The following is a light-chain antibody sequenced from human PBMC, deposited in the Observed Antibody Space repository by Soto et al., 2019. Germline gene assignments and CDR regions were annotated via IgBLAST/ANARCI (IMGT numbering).Light chain of an antibody. CDR3: QQYHKWPPWT. CDR2: GAS. Sequence: EIVMTQSPATLSVSPGERATLSCRASQSVSSNLAWYQQKPGQAPRLLIYGASTRATGIPARFSGSGSGTEFTLTISSLQSEDFAVYYCQQYHKWPPWTFGQGTKVDIK. J-gene: IGKJ1*01. CDR1: QSVSSN. V-gene: IGKV3-15*01.